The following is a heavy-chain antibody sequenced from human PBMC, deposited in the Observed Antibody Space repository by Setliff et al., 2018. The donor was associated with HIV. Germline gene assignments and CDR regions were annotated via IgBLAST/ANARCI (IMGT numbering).Heavy chain of an antibody. D-gene: IGHD3-10*01. CDR1: GDNVSSGTSA. CDR3: VRDRGISSFET. CDR2: TYYRSTWRF. J-gene: IGHJ3*02. V-gene: IGHV6-1*01. Sequence: SQTLSLTCAISGDNVSSGTSAWSWIRQSPSRGLEWLGRTYYRSTWRFGYADSVRGRISIAPDTTKNQFSMQLKSVTPEDAAVYCCVRDRGISSFETWGQGTKVTVSS.